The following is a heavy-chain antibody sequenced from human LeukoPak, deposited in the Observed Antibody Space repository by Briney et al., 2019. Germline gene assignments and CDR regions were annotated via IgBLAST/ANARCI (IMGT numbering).Heavy chain of an antibody. Sequence: GGSLRLSCAASGFTFSSYAMSWVRQAPGKGLEGVGRIKSKTDGGTTDYAAPVKGRFTISRDDSKNTLYLQMNSLKTEDTAVYYCTTDTREMDTAMVDWFDPWGQGTLVTVSS. CDR3: TTDTREMDTAMVDWFDP. J-gene: IGHJ5*02. V-gene: IGHV3-15*01. D-gene: IGHD5-18*01. CDR1: GFTFSSYA. CDR2: IKSKTDGGTT.